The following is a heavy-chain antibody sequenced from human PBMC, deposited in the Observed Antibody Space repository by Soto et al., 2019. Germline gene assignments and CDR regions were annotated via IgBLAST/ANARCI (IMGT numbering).Heavy chain of an antibody. D-gene: IGHD6-19*01. CDR2: INPSGGST. Sequence: QVQLVQSGAEVKKPGASVKVSCKASGYTFTSYYMHWVRQAPGQGLEWMGIINPSGGSTSYAQKFQGRVTMTRDTSTSTVYMELSSLRSEDTAVYYCARTPASIAVAGTYYFDCWGQGTLVTVSS. J-gene: IGHJ4*02. V-gene: IGHV1-46*03. CDR1: GYTFTSYY. CDR3: ARTPASIAVAGTYYFDC.